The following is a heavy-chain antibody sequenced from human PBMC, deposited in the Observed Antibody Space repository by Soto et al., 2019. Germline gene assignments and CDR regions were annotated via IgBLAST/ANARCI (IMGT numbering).Heavy chain of an antibody. CDR3: ARHHGPTTSENWFDP. J-gene: IGHJ5*02. V-gene: IGHV1-18*01. CDR2: ISTYSGDT. CDR1: GYTFFTYD. D-gene: IGHD5-12*01. Sequence: QVHLVQYGVEVKNPGASVKVSCQASGYTFFTYDISSVRQAPGQGLEWMGWISTYSGDTKYTQKFQGRVTMTTDTSTTTAYLELRSLRSDDTAVYYCARHHGPTTSENWFDPWGQGTLVTVSS.